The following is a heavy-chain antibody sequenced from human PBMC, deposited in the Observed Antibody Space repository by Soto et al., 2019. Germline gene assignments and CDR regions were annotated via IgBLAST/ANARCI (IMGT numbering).Heavy chain of an antibody. Sequence: GASVKVSCKASGGTFSSYAISWVRQAPGQGLEWMGGIIPIFGTANYAQKFQGRVTITADESTSTAYMELSSRRSEDTAVYYCARNYDFWSGPTEYYSYYGMDVWGQGTTVTVSS. D-gene: IGHD3-3*01. CDR3: ARNYDFWSGPTEYYSYYGMDV. V-gene: IGHV1-69*13. CDR2: IIPIFGTA. CDR1: GGTFSSYA. J-gene: IGHJ6*02.